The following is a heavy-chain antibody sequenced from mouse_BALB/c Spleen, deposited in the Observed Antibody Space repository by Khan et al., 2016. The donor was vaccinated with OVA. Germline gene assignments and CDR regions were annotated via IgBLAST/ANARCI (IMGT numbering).Heavy chain of an antibody. Sequence: EVELVESGGGLVKPGGSLKLSCAASGFTFSDYYMNWVRQTPEKRLEWVATISAGGSYTYYPDSVKGRFTISRDNAKNNLYLQMSNLKSEDTAMYYCERGGGDYEFAWFAYWGQGTLVTVSA. J-gene: IGHJ3*01. CDR3: ERGGGDYEFAWFAY. V-gene: IGHV5-4*02. CDR2: ISAGGSYT. CDR1: GFTFSDYY. D-gene: IGHD2-4*01.